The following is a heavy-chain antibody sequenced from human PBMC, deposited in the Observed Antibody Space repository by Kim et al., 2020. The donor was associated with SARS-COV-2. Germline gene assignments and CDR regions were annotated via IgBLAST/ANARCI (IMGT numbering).Heavy chain of an antibody. CDR2: IYYSGST. CDR3: ARVDTMIRGVVQSFDY. Sequence: SETLSLTCTVSGGSISGGDYYWSWIRQSPGKGLEWIGHIYYSGSTYYNPSLKSRVTISIDTSKNQFSLKLSSVTAAYTAVYYCARVDTMIRGVVQSFDYWGQGTLAT. V-gene: IGHV4-30-4*01. J-gene: IGHJ4*02. CDR1: GGSISGGDYY. D-gene: IGHD3-10*01.